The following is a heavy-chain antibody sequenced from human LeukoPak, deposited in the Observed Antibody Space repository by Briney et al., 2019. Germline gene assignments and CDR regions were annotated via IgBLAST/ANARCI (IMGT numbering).Heavy chain of an antibody. J-gene: IGHJ4*02. V-gene: IGHV4-34*01. Sequence: SETLSLTCAVYGGSFSGYYWSWIRQPPGKGLEWIGEINHSGSTNYNPSLKSRVTISVDTSKNQFSLKLSSVTAADTAVYYCARAPARYGSGSFDYWGQGTLVTVSS. CDR3: ARAPARYGSGSFDY. CDR1: GGSFSGYY. CDR2: INHSGST. D-gene: IGHD3-10*01.